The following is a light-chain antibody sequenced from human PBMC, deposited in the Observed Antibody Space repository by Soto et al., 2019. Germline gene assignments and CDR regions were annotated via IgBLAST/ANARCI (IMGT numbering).Light chain of an antibody. J-gene: IGKJ4*01. CDR2: DAS. V-gene: IGKV3-11*01. CDR1: QSVDSF. CDR3: QQGSEWPPLT. Sequence: EIVLTQSPATLSLFPGERATLSCRASQSVDSFLAWYQQKPGQAPSLLIYDASNRATGTPARFSGSGSGTDFTLTISSLEPEDSAVYYCQQGSEWPPLTFGGGTNIEIK.